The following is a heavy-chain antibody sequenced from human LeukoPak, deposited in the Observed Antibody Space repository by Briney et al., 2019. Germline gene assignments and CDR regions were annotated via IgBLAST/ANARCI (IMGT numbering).Heavy chain of an antibody. J-gene: IGHJ4*02. CDR2: IYPGDSDT. CDR3: ARPSPALTADYGGNSPFDY. D-gene: IGHD4-23*01. Sequence: GESLKISCKGSGYSFSNYWIGWVRQMPGKGLEWMGIIYPGDSDTRYSPSFQGQVTISADKSISTAYLQWSSLKASDTAMYYCARPSPALTADYGGNSPFDYWGQGTLVTVSS. V-gene: IGHV5-51*01. CDR1: GYSFSNYW.